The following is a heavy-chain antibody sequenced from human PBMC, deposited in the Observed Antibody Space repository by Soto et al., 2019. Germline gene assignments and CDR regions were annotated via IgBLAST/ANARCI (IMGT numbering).Heavy chain of an antibody. D-gene: IGHD3-22*01. CDR1: GGTFSSYA. Sequence: QVQLVQSGAEVKKPGSSVKVSCKASGGTFSSYAISWVRQAPGQGLAWMGGIIPIFGTANYAQKFQGRVTITADKSTSTAYRELSSLRSDDTAVYYCARDGLDSGHFNGFDPWGQGTLVTVSS. V-gene: IGHV1-69*06. J-gene: IGHJ5*02. CDR3: ARDGLDSGHFNGFDP. CDR2: IIPIFGTA.